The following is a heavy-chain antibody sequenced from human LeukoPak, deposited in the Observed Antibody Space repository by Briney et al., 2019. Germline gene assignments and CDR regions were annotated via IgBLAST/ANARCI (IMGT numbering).Heavy chain of an antibody. Sequence: GRSLRLSCAASGFTFSSYWMSWVRQAPGKGLEWVANIKQDGSEKYYVDSVKGRFTISRDNAKNTLYLQMNSLRAEDTAVYYCARDGKNYDFWSGYHWNLGWFDPWGQGTLVTVSS. CDR2: IKQDGSEK. J-gene: IGHJ5*02. CDR3: ARDGKNYDFWSGYHWNLGWFDP. D-gene: IGHD3-3*01. V-gene: IGHV3-7*01. CDR1: GFTFSSYW.